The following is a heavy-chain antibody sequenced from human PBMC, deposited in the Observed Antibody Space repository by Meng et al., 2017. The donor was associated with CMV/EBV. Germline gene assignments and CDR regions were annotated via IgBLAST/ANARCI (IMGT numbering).Heavy chain of an antibody. V-gene: IGHV1-18*01. CDR1: GYTFTNYG. D-gene: IGHD2-15*01. J-gene: IGHJ5*02. CDR2: ISAYNENT. Sequence: SRKAAGYTFTNYGSSWVRQAPGKGLEWMGWISAYNENTNYAQKLQGRVTMTTDTSTTTAYMERRSLRSDDTAVYYCARAHLGDWFDPWGQGTLVTVSS. CDR3: ARAHLGDWFDP.